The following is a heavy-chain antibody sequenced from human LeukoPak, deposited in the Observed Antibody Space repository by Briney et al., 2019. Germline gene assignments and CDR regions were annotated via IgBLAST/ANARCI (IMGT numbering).Heavy chain of an antibody. J-gene: IGHJ4*02. CDR1: GFSFRTYW. CDR2: IKQEGSER. V-gene: IGHV3-7*01. Sequence: GGSLRPSCAASGFSFRTYWMTWVRQAPGKGLEWLANIKQEGSERNYVDSVKGRFTISRDNAKNSLYLQMNSLKADDTAVYYCARENWAPYDWGQGTLVTVSS. CDR3: ARENWAPYD. D-gene: IGHD3-3*01.